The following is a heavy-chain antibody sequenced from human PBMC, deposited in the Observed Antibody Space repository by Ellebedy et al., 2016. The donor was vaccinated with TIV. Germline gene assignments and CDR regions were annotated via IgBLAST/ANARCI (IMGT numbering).Heavy chain of an antibody. D-gene: IGHD3-10*01. CDR3: ARDKSPIWSDDTFDL. J-gene: IGHJ3*01. CDR1: GFIFSDHY. CDR2: IGNSGDTI. Sequence: GESLKISXAGSGFIFSDHYMSWIRQAPGQGLEWLSYIGNSGDTIYYADSVKGRFTISRDNAKSSLYLQMNSLRVEDTAVYYCARDKSPIWSDDTFDLWGQGTMVTVSS. V-gene: IGHV3-11*01.